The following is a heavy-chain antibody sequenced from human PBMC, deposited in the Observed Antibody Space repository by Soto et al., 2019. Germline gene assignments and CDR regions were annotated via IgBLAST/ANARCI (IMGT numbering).Heavy chain of an antibody. J-gene: IGHJ4*02. CDR3: ARWAGGVESYFDD. D-gene: IGHD1-26*01. V-gene: IGHV3-33*01. CDR2: IWYDGSNK. CDR1: GFTFSSYG. Sequence: XGSLLLTVAASGFTFSSYGMHWVRQAPGKGLEWVAVIWYDGSNKYYAESVKGRFTISRDNSKNTLYLQMNSLRAEDTAVYYCARWAGGVESYFDDWAQGTLVTVSS.